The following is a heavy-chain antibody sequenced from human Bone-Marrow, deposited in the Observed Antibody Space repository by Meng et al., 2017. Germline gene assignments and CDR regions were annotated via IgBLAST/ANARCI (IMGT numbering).Heavy chain of an antibody. CDR3: ARGPTTMAHDFDY. CDR2: INHSGST. CDR1: GGSFSYYY. D-gene: IGHD4-11*01. J-gene: IGHJ4*02. Sequence: QVHRRHSGPGCFKPSITLSSTFFVAGGSFSYYYWSWIRQPPGKGLDWIVEINHSGSTNSNPSLEGRATISVDTSQITLSLRLSSVTAAASAVYYCARGPTTMAHDFDYWGQGTLVTVSS. V-gene: IGHV4-34*01.